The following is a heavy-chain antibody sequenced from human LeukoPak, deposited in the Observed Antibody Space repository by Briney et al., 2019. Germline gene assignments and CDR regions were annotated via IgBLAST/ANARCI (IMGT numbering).Heavy chain of an antibody. V-gene: IGHV3-30*02. Sequence: GGSLRLSCAGSGFSFSSYGMHWVRQAPGKGLEWMAFIRSDGSNKYYADSVKGRFTISRDNSKNTLYLQMNSLRAEDTAVYYCAKRVGSYKYYFDYWGQGTLVTVSS. D-gene: IGHD5-24*01. CDR2: IRSDGSNK. J-gene: IGHJ4*02. CDR3: AKRVGSYKYYFDY. CDR1: GFSFSSYG.